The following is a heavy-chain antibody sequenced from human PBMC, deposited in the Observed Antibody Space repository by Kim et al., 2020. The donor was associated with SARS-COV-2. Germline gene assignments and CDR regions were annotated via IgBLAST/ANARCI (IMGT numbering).Heavy chain of an antibody. CDR2: IYYSGST. D-gene: IGHD2-2*01. Sequence: SETLSLTCTVSGGSISSYYWSWIRQPPGKGLEWIGYIYYSGSTNYNPSLKSRVTISVDTSKNQFSLKLSSVTAADTAVYYCASAGLIATSPFDYWGQGTLVTVSS. J-gene: IGHJ4*02. V-gene: IGHV4-59*01. CDR1: GGSISSYY. CDR3: ASAGLIATSPFDY.